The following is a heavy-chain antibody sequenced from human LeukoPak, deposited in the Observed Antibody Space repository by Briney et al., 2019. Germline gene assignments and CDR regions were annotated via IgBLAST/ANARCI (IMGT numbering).Heavy chain of an antibody. CDR2: INPNSGGT. CDR1: GYTFTGYY. J-gene: IGHJ6*02. Sequence: ASVKVSCKASGYTFTGYYMHWVRQAPGQGLEWMGRINPNSGGTNYAQKFQGRVTMTSDTSISTAYMELSRLRSDDTAVYYCARAARWSYYYYGMDVWGQGTTVTVSS. V-gene: IGHV1-2*06. D-gene: IGHD2-8*01. CDR3: ARAARWSYYYYGMDV.